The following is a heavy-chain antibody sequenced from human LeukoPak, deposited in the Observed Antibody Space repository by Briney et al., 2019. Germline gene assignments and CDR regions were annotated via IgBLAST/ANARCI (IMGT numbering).Heavy chain of an antibody. Sequence: VKVSCKASGYTPTDYYMHWVQQAPGKGLEWMGLVDPENGETVYAEKFQGRATMTADTSTDTAYLELSGLRSEDTAVYYCATGQTGTHGYWGQGTLVTVSS. D-gene: IGHD1-7*01. CDR1: GYTPTDYY. J-gene: IGHJ4*02. V-gene: IGHV1-69-2*01. CDR2: VDPENGET. CDR3: ATGQTGTHGY.